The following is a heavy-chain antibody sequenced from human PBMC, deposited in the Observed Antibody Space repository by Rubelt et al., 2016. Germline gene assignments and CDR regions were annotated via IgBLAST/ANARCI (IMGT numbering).Heavy chain of an antibody. D-gene: IGHD3-22*01. V-gene: IGHV1-2*02. CDR1: GYTFTGYY. J-gene: IGHJ4*02. Sequence: QVQLVQSGAEVKKPGASVKVSCKASGYTFTGYYMHWVRQAPGQGLEWMGWINPNSGGTNYAQKVQGRGTMTRDTHISTAYMALSRLRSDDTAVYYCARFAIGGHSSGYLFDYWGQGTLVTVSS. CDR3: ARFAIGGHSSGYLFDY. CDR2: INPNSGGT.